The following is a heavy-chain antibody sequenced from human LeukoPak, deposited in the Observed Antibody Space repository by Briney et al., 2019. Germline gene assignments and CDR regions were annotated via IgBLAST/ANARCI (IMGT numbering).Heavy chain of an antibody. J-gene: IGHJ4*02. CDR1: GFTFSTYG. V-gene: IGHV3-30*02. Sequence: PGGSLRLSCAASGFTFSTYGMHWVRQAPGKGLEWVTFIQYDGSVKLYADSVKGRFTISRDNSKNTLYLQMNSLRAEDTAVYYCAKGHYYNILTGYSVRRGLDYWGQGTLVTVSS. CDR2: IQYDGSVK. D-gene: IGHD3-9*01. CDR3: AKGHYYNILTGYSVRRGLDY.